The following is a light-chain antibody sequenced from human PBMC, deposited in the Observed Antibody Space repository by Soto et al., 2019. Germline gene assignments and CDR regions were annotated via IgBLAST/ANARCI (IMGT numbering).Light chain of an antibody. CDR3: QQYFGSSWT. CDR2: ATS. J-gene: IGKJ1*01. V-gene: IGKV3-20*01. Sequence: EIVLTQSPGTLSSSPGERATLSCRASQSIDNRYLAWYQHKPGQAPRLLIYATSSRATGIPDRFGGSGSGTEFSLTINRLEPEDFAVYYCQQYFGSSWTFGQGTKVDIK. CDR1: QSIDNRY.